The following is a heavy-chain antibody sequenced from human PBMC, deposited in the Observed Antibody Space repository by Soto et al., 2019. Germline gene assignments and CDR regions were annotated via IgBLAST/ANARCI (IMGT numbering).Heavy chain of an antibody. CDR1: GFTFSSYR. V-gene: IGHV3-48*01. J-gene: IGHJ4*02. Sequence: EVQLVESGGGLVQPGGSLRLSCAASGFTFSSYRMNWVRQAPGKGLEWVSYISSSGNTIYYADSVKGRFTISRDNAKNSLYLQMNSLRAEDTAVYYCARPYYYGSGSYSSWGQGTLVTVSS. D-gene: IGHD3-10*01. CDR2: ISSSGNTI. CDR3: ARPYYYGSGSYSS.